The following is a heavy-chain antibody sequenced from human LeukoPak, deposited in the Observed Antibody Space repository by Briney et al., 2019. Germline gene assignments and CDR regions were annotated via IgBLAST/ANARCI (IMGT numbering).Heavy chain of an antibody. CDR2: ISHSGKT. J-gene: IGHJ2*01. Sequence: PSETLSLTCSVSGDSMNAYYWTWIRQTPTQGLEWIGHISHSGKTAYNSALKSRGTISLDTSRTHFSLSLTSVTAADTALYFCAREGELGSYESFDVWGRGTLVTVSS. CDR3: AREGELGSYESFDV. D-gene: IGHD7-27*01. CDR1: GDSMNAYY. V-gene: IGHV4-59*01.